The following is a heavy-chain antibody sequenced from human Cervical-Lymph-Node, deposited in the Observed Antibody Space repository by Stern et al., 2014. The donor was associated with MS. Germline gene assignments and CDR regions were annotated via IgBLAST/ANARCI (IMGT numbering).Heavy chain of an antibody. CDR2: FDPDDGET. V-gene: IGHV1-24*01. CDR1: GYTLTELS. CDR3: ATDRDDFRSGYSAPTKGYGLDV. D-gene: IGHD3-3*01. J-gene: IGHJ6*02. Sequence: VQLLESGAEVKKPGASVKVSCKVSGYTLTELSMHWVRQAPGKGLEWMGGFDPDDGETIYAQKFQGRVTMTEDTSTDTAYMELSSLRSEDTAVYYCATDRDDFRSGYSAPTKGYGLDVWGQGTTVTVTS.